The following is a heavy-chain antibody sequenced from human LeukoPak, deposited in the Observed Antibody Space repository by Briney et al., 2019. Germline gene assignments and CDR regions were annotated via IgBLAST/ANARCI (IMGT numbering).Heavy chain of an antibody. J-gene: IGHJ4*02. CDR1: GFTFGDYA. CDR2: IRSKAYGGTT. CDR3: TRYPYSGVYYFDY. V-gene: IGHV3-49*04. D-gene: IGHD1-26*01. Sequence: PGGSLRLSCTASGFTFGDYAMSWVRQAPGKGREWGGFIRSKAYGGTTEYAASVKGRFTISRDDSKRIAYLQMNSLKTEDTAVYYCTRYPYSGVYYFDYWGQGTLVTVSS.